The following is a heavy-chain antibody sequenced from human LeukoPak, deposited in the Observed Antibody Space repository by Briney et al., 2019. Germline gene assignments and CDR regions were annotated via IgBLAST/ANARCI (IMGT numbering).Heavy chain of an antibody. V-gene: IGHV1-2*06. CDR1: AYSFTDYY. J-gene: IGHJ4*02. Sequence: ASVKVSCKASAYSFTDYYIHWVRQAPGQGLEWMGRINPNTGVTDYAPIFKGRVTMTRDTSISTAYMELSRLGSDDTAVYYCARSSPTYYFESSGYYYGDYWGQGTLVTVSS. D-gene: IGHD3-22*01. CDR3: ARSSPTYYFESSGYYYGDY. CDR2: INPNTGVT.